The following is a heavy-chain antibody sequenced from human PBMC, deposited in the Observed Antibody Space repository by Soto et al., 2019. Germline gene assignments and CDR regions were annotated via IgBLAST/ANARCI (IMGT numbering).Heavy chain of an antibody. V-gene: IGHV3-23*01. CDR1: GFTFSIYA. CDR2: ISASGDTT. Sequence: TGGSLRLSCAASGFTFSIYAFNWVRQAPGKGLEWVSGISASGDTTPYADSVKGRFTISRDNSKSTLYLQMNSLRAEDTAVYYRAARTIGSFFDYWGQGTLVTVSS. CDR3: AARTIGSFFDY. J-gene: IGHJ4*02. D-gene: IGHD1-26*01.